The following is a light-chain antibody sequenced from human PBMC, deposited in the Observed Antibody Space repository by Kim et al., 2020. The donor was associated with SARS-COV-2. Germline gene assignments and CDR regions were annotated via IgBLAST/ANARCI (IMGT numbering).Light chain of an antibody. CDR2: DVS. V-gene: IGLV2-11*01. CDR1: SSDVGGYNF. CDR3: CSYAGSYTLV. J-gene: IGLJ1*01. Sequence: GQSVTISCTGTSSDVGGYNFVSWYQQHPGKAPKLMIYDVSKRPSGVPDRFSDSKSGNTASLTISGLQAEDEADYYCCSYAGSYTLVFGTGTKVTVL.